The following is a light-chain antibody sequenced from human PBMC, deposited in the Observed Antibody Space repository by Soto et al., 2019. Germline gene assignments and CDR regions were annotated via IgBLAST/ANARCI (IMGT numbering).Light chain of an antibody. CDR2: LGS. V-gene: IGKV2-28*01. CDR1: QSILHSNGYNY. CDR3: MQALQTPLT. Sequence: DIVMTQSPLSLPVTPGEPASISCRASQSILHSNGYNYLDWYLQKPGQSSQLLIYLGSNRASGVSDRFSGSVSGTDFTLKISRVEADDVGVYYCMQALQTPLTVGGGTKVEIK. J-gene: IGKJ4*01.